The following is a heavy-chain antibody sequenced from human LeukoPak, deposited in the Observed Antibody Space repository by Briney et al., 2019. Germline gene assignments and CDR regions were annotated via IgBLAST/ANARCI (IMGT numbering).Heavy chain of an antibody. J-gene: IGHJ4*02. D-gene: IGHD4-23*01. V-gene: IGHV1-18*01. CDR2: ITPYNGNT. Sequence: ASVKVSCKASGYPFFGYSISWVRQAPGHGLEWMGWITPYNGNTNYVQNFQGRVTMTTDTSTSTAYMELRSLRSDDTAVYYCAREYGGNPGLFGYWGQGTLVTVSS. CDR3: AREYGGNPGLFGY. CDR1: GYPFFGYS.